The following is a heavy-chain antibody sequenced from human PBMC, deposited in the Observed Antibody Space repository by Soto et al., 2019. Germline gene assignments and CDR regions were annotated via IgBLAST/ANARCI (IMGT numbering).Heavy chain of an antibody. CDR3: ARVLRFVGGNAGY. V-gene: IGHV1-8*02. D-gene: IGHD1-1*01. CDR1: GYTFTDFD. Sequence: QVLLVQSGAAVKKPGASVKVSCKTSGYTFTDFDIPWVRQAPGQGLEWMGWMNTNTGNTGYAQKFQGRVTMTRDTYISTAYLEMRRLRSEDTAVYYCARVLRFVGGNAGYWGHGTRVTVSS. J-gene: IGHJ4*01. CDR2: MNTNTGNT.